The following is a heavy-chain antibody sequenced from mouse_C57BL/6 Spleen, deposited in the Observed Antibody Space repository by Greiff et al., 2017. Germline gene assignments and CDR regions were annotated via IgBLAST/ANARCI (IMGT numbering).Heavy chain of an antibody. CDR3: ARHDYDDYAMDY. V-gene: IGHV1-64*01. CDR2: IHPNSGST. J-gene: IGHJ4*01. Sequence: QVQLQQPGAELVKPGASVKLSCKASGYTFTSYWMHWVKQRPGQGLEWIGMIHPNSGSTNYNEKFKSKATLTVDKSSSTAYMQLSSLTSEDSAVYYCARHDYDDYAMDYWGQGTSVTVSS. D-gene: IGHD2-4*01. CDR1: GYTFTSYW.